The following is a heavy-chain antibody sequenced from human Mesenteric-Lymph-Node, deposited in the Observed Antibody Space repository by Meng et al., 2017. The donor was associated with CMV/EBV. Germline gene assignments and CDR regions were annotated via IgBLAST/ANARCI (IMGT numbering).Heavy chain of an antibody. CDR2: IKQDGSEK. D-gene: IGHD2-2*01. CDR3: AREVVVVPAAGYYYYGMDV. J-gene: IGHJ6*02. V-gene: IGHV3-7*01. Sequence: GGSLRLSCAASGFTFSSYWMSWVRQAPGKGLEWVANIKQDGSEKYYVDSVKGRFTISRDNAKNSLYLQMNSLRAEDTAVYYCAREVVVVPAAGYYYYGMDVWGQGTTVTVSS. CDR1: GFTFSSYW.